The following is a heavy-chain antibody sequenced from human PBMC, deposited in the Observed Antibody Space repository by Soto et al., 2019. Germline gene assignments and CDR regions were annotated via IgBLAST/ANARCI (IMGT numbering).Heavy chain of an antibody. V-gene: IGHV4-59*01. CDR2: IYYSGST. CDR1: GGSIISYY. Sequence: QVQLQESGPGLWRPSETLSLTCTVSGGSIISYYWSWIRQPPGKGLEWIGYIYYSGSTNYNPSLKSRVTISVDTSKNQFSLKLSSVTAADTAVYYCARVMDYYDSSGYSNWFDPWGQGTLVTVSS. J-gene: IGHJ5*02. D-gene: IGHD3-22*01. CDR3: ARVMDYYDSSGYSNWFDP.